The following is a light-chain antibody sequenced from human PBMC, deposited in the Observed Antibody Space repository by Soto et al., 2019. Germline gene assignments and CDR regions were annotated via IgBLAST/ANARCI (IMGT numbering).Light chain of an antibody. CDR1: SGHSNYA. J-gene: IGLJ7*01. CDR2: VDNDGSH. CDR3: QTWATGIRV. Sequence: QLVLTQSPSASASLGASVNLTCTLSSGHSNYAIAWHQQQPEKGPRHLMKVDNDGSHTKGDAIPDRFSGSSSGPDRYLTISSLQSEDEADYYCQTWATGIRVFGGGTQLTVL. V-gene: IGLV4-69*01.